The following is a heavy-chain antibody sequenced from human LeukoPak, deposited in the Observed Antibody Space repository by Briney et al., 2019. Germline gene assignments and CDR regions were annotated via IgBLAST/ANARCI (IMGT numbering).Heavy chain of an antibody. CDR1: GGSVTSYY. CDR2: IYTSGNT. V-gene: IGHV4-4*07. J-gene: IGHJ3*02. CDR3: ATSTEGSDAFDI. Sequence: SETLSLTCTVSGGSVTSYYWSWIRQPAGKGLEWIGRIYTSGNTSYNPSLRSRLTMSRDTSRNQFSLKLNSVIAADTAMYYCATSTEGSDAFDIWGQGTMVTVSS.